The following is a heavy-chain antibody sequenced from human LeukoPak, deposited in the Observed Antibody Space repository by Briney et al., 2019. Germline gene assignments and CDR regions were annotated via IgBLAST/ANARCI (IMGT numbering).Heavy chain of an antibody. J-gene: IGHJ5*02. V-gene: IGHV5-10-1*01. CDR1: GYSFSSYW. CDR3: ASSRAGTLKVHNWFDP. Sequence: GESLKISCKGSGYSFSSYWISWVRQMPGKGLEWMGRIAPTDSYTDYSPSFQGHVTISVDRSISTAYLQWSSLKASDTAMYFCASSRAGTLKVHNWFDPWGQGSLVTVSS. D-gene: IGHD6-19*01. CDR2: IAPTDSYT.